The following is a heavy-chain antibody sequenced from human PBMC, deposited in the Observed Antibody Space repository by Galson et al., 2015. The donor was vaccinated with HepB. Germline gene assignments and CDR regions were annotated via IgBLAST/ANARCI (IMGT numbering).Heavy chain of an antibody. CDR3: ARDRDLYSSSWSGDYYYYGMDV. V-gene: IGHV1-69*13. CDR2: IIPIFGTA. CDR1: GGTFSSYA. D-gene: IGHD6-13*01. J-gene: IGHJ6*02. Sequence: QSGAEVKKPGASVKVSCKASGGTFSSYAISWVRQAPGQGLEWMGGIIPIFGTANYAQKFQGRVTITADESTSTAHMELSSLRSEDTAVYYCARDRDLYSSSWSGDYYYYGMDVWGQGTTVTVSS.